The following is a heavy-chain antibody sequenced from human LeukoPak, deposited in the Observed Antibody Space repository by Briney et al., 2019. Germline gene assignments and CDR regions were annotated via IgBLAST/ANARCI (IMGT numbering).Heavy chain of an antibody. J-gene: IGHJ4*02. CDR1: GFTFSTYG. Sequence: GGSLRLSCAASGFTFSTYGMHWVRQAPGKGLEWVAFIRYDGGIKHYTDAVKGRFTISRDNSKNTLYLQINSLRAEDTAVYYCARSRYDSSGYYGIIGNWGQGTLVTVSS. CDR2: IRYDGGIK. CDR3: ARSRYDSSGYYGIIGN. D-gene: IGHD3-22*01. V-gene: IGHV3-30*02.